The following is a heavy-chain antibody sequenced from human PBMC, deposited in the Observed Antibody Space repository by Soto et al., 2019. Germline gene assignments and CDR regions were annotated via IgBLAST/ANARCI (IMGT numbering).Heavy chain of an antibody. Sequence: PGESLKISCKGSGYSFTSYWISWVRQMPGKGLEWMGRIVPSDFYTNYSPSFQGHVTISADKSISTAYLQWSSLKASDTAMYYCARLPGGFTPRPIWGQGTLVTVSS. D-gene: IGHD3-10*01. V-gene: IGHV5-10-1*01. CDR2: IVPSDFYT. J-gene: IGHJ4*02. CDR3: ARLPGGFTPRPI. CDR1: GYSFTSYW.